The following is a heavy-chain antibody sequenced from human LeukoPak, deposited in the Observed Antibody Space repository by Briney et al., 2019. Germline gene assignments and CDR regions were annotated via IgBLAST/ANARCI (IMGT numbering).Heavy chain of an antibody. Sequence: SETLSLTCTVSGGSISSSSYYWVWIRQPPGKGLEWIGSIYYSGSTYYNPSLKSRVTISVDTSKNQFSLKLTSVTAADTAVYYCARAPSWFDPWGQGTLVTVSS. CDR2: IYYSGST. J-gene: IGHJ5*02. V-gene: IGHV4-39*07. CDR1: GGSISSSSYY. CDR3: ARAPSWFDP.